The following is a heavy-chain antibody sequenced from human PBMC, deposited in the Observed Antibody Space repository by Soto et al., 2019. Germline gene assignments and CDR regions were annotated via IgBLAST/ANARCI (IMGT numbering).Heavy chain of an antibody. CDR3: AREGDYDILTGYYLVGLFDY. J-gene: IGHJ4*02. D-gene: IGHD3-9*01. Sequence: XETLSLACTVSGCSISSYSWSWIRQPPGKGLEWIGYIYYSGSTNYNPSLKSRVTISVDTSKNQFSLKLSSVTAADTAVYYCAREGDYDILTGYYLVGLFDYWGQGSLVTVSS. CDR2: IYYSGST. CDR1: GCSISSYS. V-gene: IGHV4-59*01.